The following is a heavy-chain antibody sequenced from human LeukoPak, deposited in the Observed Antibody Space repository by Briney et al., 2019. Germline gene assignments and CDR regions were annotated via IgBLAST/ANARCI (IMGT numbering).Heavy chain of an antibody. CDR2: ISSNGGST. J-gene: IGHJ4*02. CDR3: ASSGPSGLDY. D-gene: IGHD6-19*01. V-gene: IGHV3-64*01. CDR1: GFTFSSYA. Sequence: PGGSLRLSCAASGFTFSSYAMHWVRQAPGKGLEYVSAISSNGGSTYYANSVKGRFTISRDNSKNTLYLQMGSLRAEDMAVYYCASSGPSGLDYWGQGTLVTVSS.